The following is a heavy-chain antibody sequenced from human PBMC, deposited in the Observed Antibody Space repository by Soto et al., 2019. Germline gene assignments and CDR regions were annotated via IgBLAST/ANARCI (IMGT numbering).Heavy chain of an antibody. CDR3: ASTSSPKGTGVAGFDY. D-gene: IGHD6-19*01. CDR2: INPSGGST. V-gene: IGHV1-46*01. Sequence: QVQLVQSGAEVKKPGASVKVSCKASGYTFTSYYMHWVRQAPGQGLEWMGIINPSGGSTSYAQKFRGRVTMTRDTSTSTVYMELSSLRSEDTAVYYCASTSSPKGTGVAGFDYWGQGTLVTVSS. J-gene: IGHJ4*02. CDR1: GYTFTSYY.